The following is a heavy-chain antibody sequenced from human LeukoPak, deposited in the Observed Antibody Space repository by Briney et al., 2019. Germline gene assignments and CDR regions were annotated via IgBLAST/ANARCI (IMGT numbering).Heavy chain of an antibody. CDR2: ISGSGGST. CDR1: GFTFSSYA. V-gene: IGHV3-23*01. Sequence: GGSLRLSCAASGFTFSSYAMSWVRQAPGKGLEWVSAISGSGGSTYYADSVKGRFTISRDNSKNTLYLQMNSLRAEDTAVYYCAKVGSPQIGVVTLKYSNFDYWGQGTLVTVSS. CDR3: AKVGSPQIGVVTLKYSNFDY. D-gene: IGHD3-3*01. J-gene: IGHJ4*02.